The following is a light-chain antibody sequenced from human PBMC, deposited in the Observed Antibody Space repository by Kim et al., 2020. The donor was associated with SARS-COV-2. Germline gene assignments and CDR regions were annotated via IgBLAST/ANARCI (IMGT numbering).Light chain of an antibody. Sequence: QSALTQPASVSGSPGQSITISCAGTSADIGFYNYVSWYQVRPGKVPTVLIFDVTKRPPTTSTRFSGSKSGSAASLTISPLHPEDEADYYCSSYAGSDTYVFGGGTKVTVL. J-gene: IGLJ1*01. V-gene: IGLV2-14*03. CDR2: DVT. CDR1: SADIGFYNY. CDR3: SSYAGSDTYV.